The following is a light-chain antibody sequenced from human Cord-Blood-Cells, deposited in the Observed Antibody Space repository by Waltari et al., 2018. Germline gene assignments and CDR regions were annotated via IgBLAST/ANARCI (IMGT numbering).Light chain of an antibody. V-gene: IGLV2-23*01. Sequence: QYALTQPASVSGSPGQSITISRTGTSNAVGSYNLVSWYQQHPGKAPNLMIYEGSKRPSGVSNRFSGSKSGNTASLTISGLQAEDEADYYCCSYAGSSTWVFGGGTKLTVL. CDR1: SNAVGSYNL. CDR2: EGS. CDR3: CSYAGSSTWV. J-gene: IGLJ3*02.